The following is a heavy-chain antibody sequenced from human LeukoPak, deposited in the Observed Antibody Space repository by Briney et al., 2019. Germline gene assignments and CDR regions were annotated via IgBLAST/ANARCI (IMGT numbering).Heavy chain of an antibody. CDR1: GFTFTSSA. J-gene: IGHJ6*02. Sequence: GASVKVSCKASGFTFTSSAMQWVRQVRGQRLEWIGWIVVGSGSTNYAQKFQERVTITRDMSTSTAYMELSSLRSEDTAVYYCAADGVVVAATSSPHYYYYGMDVWGQGTTVTVSS. D-gene: IGHD2-15*01. CDR2: IVVGSGST. CDR3: AADGVVVAATSSPHYYYYGMDV. V-gene: IGHV1-58*02.